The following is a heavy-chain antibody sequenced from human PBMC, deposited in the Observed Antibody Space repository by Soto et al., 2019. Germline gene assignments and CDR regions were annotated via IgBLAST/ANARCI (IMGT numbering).Heavy chain of an antibody. J-gene: IGHJ4*02. CDR1: GYTFTSYG. D-gene: IGHD2-21*02. V-gene: IGHV1-18*01. CDR3: AKDSGGYIFGDYSFDN. Sequence: ASVKVSCKASGYTFTSYGISWVRQAPGQGLEWMGWISAYNGNTNYAQKLQGRVTMTTDTSTSTAYMEMRSLRADDTAVYYCAKDSGGYIFGDYSFDNWGQGTLVTVSS. CDR2: ISAYNGNT.